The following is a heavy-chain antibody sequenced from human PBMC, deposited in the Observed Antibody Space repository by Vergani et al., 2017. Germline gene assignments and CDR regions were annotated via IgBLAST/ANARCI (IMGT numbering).Heavy chain of an antibody. CDR2: IIPILGIA. Sequence: QVQLAQSGAEVKKPGSSVKVSCKASGGTFSSYTISWVRQAPGQGLEWMGRIIPILGIANYAQKFQGRVTITADKSTSTAYMELSSLRSEDTAVYYCATKSCGTPGCQIGYFREWGQGTLVTVSS. CDR1: GGTFSSYT. CDR3: ATKSCGTPGCQIGYFRE. V-gene: IGHV1-69*02. J-gene: IGHJ1*01. D-gene: IGHD1-1*01.